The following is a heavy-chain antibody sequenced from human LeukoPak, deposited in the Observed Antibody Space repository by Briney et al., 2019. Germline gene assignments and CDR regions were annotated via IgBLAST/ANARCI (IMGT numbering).Heavy chain of an antibody. V-gene: IGHV4-59*08. Sequence: SETLSLTCTVSGGSISSYYWSWIRQPPGKGLEWIGYIYYSGSANYNPSLKSRVTISVDTSKNHFSLKINSVTAADAAVYYCARHTISDYWGQGTQVTVSS. D-gene: IGHD3-10*01. CDR1: GGSISSYY. J-gene: IGHJ4*02. CDR3: ARHTISDY. CDR2: IYYSGSA.